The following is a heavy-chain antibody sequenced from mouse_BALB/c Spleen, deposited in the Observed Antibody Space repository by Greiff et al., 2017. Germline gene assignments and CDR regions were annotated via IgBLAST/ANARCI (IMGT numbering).Heavy chain of an antibody. CDR3: ARRRDGYYAMDY. D-gene: IGHD2-3*01. CDR1: GYAFSSYW. CDR2: IYPGDGDT. Sequence: QVQLQQSGAELVRPGSSVKISCKASGYAFSSYWMNWVKQRPGQGLAWIGQIYPGDGDTNYNGKFKGKATLTADKSPSTAYMQLSSLTSEDSAVYFCARRRDGYYAMDYWGQGTSVTVSS. J-gene: IGHJ4*01. V-gene: IGHV1-80*01.